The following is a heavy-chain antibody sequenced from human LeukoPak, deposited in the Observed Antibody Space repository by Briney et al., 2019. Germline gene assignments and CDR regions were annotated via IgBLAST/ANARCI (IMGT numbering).Heavy chain of an antibody. D-gene: IGHD3-16*01. V-gene: IGHV3-30-3*01. CDR3: ARGGGLDV. CDR1: GFTFSSYA. J-gene: IGHJ6*02. Sequence: GGSLRLSCAASGFTFSSYALHWVRQAPGKGLEWVAVISYDGSNKYYGDSVKGRFTISRDNSKNTLYLQMSNLRAEDTAVYFCARGGGLDVWGQGATVTVSS. CDR2: ISYDGSNK.